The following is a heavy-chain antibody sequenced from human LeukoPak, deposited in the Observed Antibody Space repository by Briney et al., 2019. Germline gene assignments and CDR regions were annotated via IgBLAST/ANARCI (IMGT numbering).Heavy chain of an antibody. CDR1: GGSISSYY. CDR3: ARLGRISNWFDP. Sequence: SETLSLTCTVSGGSISSYYWSWIRQPPGKGLEWIGYIYYSGSTNYNPSLKSRVTISVDTSKNQFPLKLTSVTAADTAVCYCARLGRISNWFDPWGQGTLVTVSS. D-gene: IGHD2-15*01. V-gene: IGHV4-59*08. CDR2: IYYSGST. J-gene: IGHJ5*02.